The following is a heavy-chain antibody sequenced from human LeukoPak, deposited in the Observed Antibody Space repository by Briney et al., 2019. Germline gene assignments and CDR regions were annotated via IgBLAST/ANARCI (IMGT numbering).Heavy chain of an antibody. V-gene: IGHV1-46*01. CDR2: IYPRDGST. J-gene: IGHJ4*02. Sequence: ASVNVSCKASGYTFTNNYLHWVRQAPGQGLEWMGIIYPRDGSTSYAQNFQGRVTVTRDTSTTTVHMELRGLRSEDTAVYYCARDQEGFDYWGQGTVVTVSS. CDR1: GYTFTNNY. CDR3: ARDQEGFDY.